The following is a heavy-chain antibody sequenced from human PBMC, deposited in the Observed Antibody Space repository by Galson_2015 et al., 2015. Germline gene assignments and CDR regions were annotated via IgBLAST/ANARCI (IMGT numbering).Heavy chain of an antibody. V-gene: IGHV1-18*01. D-gene: IGHD3-9*01. CDR3: ARGHDNEILTGYQAGDY. J-gene: IGHJ4*02. Sequence: SVKVSCKASGYTFVNHGFIWVRQATGQGLEWMGWISTYNGNTNYAQKVQGRVTMTTDTSTTTAYMEVRSLTPDDTAVYYCARGHDNEILTGYQAGDYWGQGTLVTVSS. CDR2: ISTYNGNT. CDR1: GYTFVNHG.